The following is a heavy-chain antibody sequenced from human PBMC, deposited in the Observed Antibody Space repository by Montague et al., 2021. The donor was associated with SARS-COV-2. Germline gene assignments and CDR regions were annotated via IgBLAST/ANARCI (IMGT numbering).Heavy chain of an antibody. CDR2: VYYSGST. CDR1: GGSISSCY. V-gene: IGHV4-59*08. D-gene: IGHD3-10*01. Sequence: SETLSLTCTVSGGSISSCYWSWIRQPQGKGLEWIGFVYYSGSTNSNPSLKSRVTISVDTSKNQFSLKLSSVTAADTAVYYCARVGSGSYSFYYYYGMDVWGQGTTVTVSS. J-gene: IGHJ6*02. CDR3: ARVGSGSYSFYYYYGMDV.